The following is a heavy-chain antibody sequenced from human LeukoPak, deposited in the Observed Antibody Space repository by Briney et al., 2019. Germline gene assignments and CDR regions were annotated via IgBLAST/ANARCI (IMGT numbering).Heavy chain of an antibody. CDR2: ISGSGAGT. V-gene: IGHV3-23*01. Sequence: PGGSLRLSCAASGITFSSYAMSWVRQAPGKGLEWVSSISGSGAGTYYADSVKGRFTISRDNSKNTLYLQMNSLRAEDTAVYYCARDSSTLTPDAFDIWGQGTMVTVSS. J-gene: IGHJ3*02. D-gene: IGHD4-23*01. CDR3: ARDSSTLTPDAFDI. CDR1: GITFSSYA.